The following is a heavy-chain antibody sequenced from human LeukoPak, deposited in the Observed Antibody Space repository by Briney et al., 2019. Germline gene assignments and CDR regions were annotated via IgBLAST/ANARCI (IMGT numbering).Heavy chain of an antibody. CDR2: IYPRDGST. CDR1: GYTFTSNY. J-gene: IGHJ4*02. Sequence: ASVDVSCKASGYTFTSNYIHWVRQAPGQGLEWMGMIYPRDGSTSYAQKFQGRVTVTRDTSTSTVHMELSGLRSEDTAVYYCARDQEGFDYWGQGTLVTVSS. V-gene: IGHV1-46*01. CDR3: ARDQEGFDY.